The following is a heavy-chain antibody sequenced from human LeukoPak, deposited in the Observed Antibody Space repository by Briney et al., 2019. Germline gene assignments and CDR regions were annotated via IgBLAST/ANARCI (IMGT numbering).Heavy chain of an antibody. D-gene: IGHD3-10*01. CDR3: ARDGMFYYGTDSYYTGGWFDP. CDR2: INPKSVCT. Sequence: ASVKVSCKISWYSFTAYYIHWMPQAPGQGLELMGWINPKSVCTHYAQKFHGSVTITRDTSNSTDYMELSRLRSEDTVVYYCARDGMFYYGTDSYYTGGWFDPWGQGTLVSVSS. J-gene: IGHJ5*02. V-gene: IGHV1-2*01. CDR1: WYSFTAYY.